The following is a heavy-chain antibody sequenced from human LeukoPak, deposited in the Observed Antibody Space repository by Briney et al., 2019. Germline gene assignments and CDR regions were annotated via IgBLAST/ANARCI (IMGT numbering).Heavy chain of an antibody. J-gene: IGHJ3*02. CDR1: GGSISSYY. D-gene: IGHD1-26*01. Sequence: PSETLSLTCAVSGGSISSYYWSWIQQPPGKGLEWIGYIYYSGSTNYNPSLKSRVTISVDTSKNQFSLKLSSVTAADTAVYYCAWPSYSGSYLDEGAFDIWGQGTMLTVSS. CDR2: IYYSGST. V-gene: IGHV4-59*01. CDR3: AWPSYSGSYLDEGAFDI.